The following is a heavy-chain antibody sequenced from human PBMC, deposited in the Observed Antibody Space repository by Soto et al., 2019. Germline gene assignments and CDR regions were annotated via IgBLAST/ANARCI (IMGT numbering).Heavy chain of an antibody. D-gene: IGHD2-15*01. J-gene: IGHJ4*03. Sequence: GGSLRLSCAASGFTFSIYSMNWVRQAPGKGLEWVASTSDSSHYIYYADSVKGRFTVSRDNAKSSLYLQMDRLRAEDTAVYYCGRVWSGGSGSFGYWGQGTLVTGSS. CDR3: GRVWSGGSGSFGY. CDR1: GFTFSIYS. V-gene: IGHV3-21*01. CDR2: TSDSSHYI.